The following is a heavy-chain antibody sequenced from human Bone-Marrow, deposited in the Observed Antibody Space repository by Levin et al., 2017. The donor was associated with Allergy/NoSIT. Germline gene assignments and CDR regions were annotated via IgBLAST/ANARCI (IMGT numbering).Heavy chain of an antibody. CDR3: ARDLGAVAGRYYSDWGMDV. CDR2: ISHSSSYI. CDR1: GFTFRSYN. D-gene: IGHD6-19*01. J-gene: IGHJ6*02. Sequence: GGSLRLSCAASGFTFRSYNMNWVRQAPGKGLEWVSSISHSSSYIYYGDSVKGRFTISRDNAKNSLYLQMDSLRAEDTAVYYCARDLGAVAGRYYSDWGMDVWGQGTTVTVS. V-gene: IGHV3-21*01.